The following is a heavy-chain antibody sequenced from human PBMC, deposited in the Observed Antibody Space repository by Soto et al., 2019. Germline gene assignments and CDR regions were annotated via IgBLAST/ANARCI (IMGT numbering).Heavy chain of an antibody. CDR3: AKDLGGYSGSYFDAFDI. Sequence: GGSLRLSCAASGSTFSSYAMSWVRQAPGKGLEWVSAISGSGGSTYYADSVKGRFTISRDNSKNTLYLQMNSLRAEDTAVYYCAKDLGGYSGSYFDAFDIWGQGTMVTVSS. D-gene: IGHD1-26*01. CDR2: ISGSGGST. J-gene: IGHJ3*02. V-gene: IGHV3-23*01. CDR1: GSTFSSYA.